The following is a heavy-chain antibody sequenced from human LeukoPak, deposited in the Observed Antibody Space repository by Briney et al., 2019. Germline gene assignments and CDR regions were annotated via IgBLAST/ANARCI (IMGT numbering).Heavy chain of an antibody. CDR1: GGSTSDYY. Sequence: SETLSLTCSVSGGSTSDYYWNWIRQPAGQGQEWLGRIYYTGNTAYNPSLESRLSMSLDMAKNQFSLKVTSVTAADTAVYYCARGGTLFTYFDSWGQGALVTVSS. J-gene: IGHJ4*02. CDR2: IYYTGNT. CDR3: ARGGTLFTYFDS. V-gene: IGHV4-4*07. D-gene: IGHD3-10*02.